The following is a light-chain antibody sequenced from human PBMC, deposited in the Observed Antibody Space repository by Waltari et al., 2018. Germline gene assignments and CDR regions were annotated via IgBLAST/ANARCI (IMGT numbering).Light chain of an antibody. CDR3: QHRINWPST. CDR2: DAS. Sequence: EIVLTQSPATLSLSPGERGTISCRASQSINNYLAWYQQRPGQAPRILVYDASNRAPGIPARFSGSGSGTDFTLTISSLEPEDIAVYYCQHRINWPSTFGQGTRLEIK. J-gene: IGKJ5*01. V-gene: IGKV3-11*01. CDR1: QSINNY.